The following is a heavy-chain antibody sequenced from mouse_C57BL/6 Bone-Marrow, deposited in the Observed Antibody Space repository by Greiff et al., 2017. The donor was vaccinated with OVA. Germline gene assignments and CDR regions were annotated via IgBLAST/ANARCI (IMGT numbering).Heavy chain of an antibody. Sequence: EVMLVESGGGLVKPGGSLKLSCAASGFTFSSYAMSWVCQTPEKRLEWVATISDGGSYTYYPDNVKGRFTISRDNAKNNLYLQMSHLKSEDTAMYYCASTYSNSFAYWGQGTLVTVSA. CDR2: ISDGGSYT. V-gene: IGHV5-4*03. J-gene: IGHJ3*01. D-gene: IGHD2-5*01. CDR3: ASTYSNSFAY. CDR1: GFTFSSYA.